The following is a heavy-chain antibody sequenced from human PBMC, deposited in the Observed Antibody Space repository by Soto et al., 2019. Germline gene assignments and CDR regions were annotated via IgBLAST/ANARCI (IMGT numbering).Heavy chain of an antibody. CDR2: FDPEDGET. Sequence: GASVKVSCKVSGYTLTELSMHWVRQAPGKGLEWMGGFDPEDGETIYAQKFQGRVTMTEDTSTDTAYMELSSLRSEDTAVYYCATGPLGYCSGGSCYPFDYWGQGTLVTVPQ. CDR3: ATGPLGYCSGGSCYPFDY. D-gene: IGHD2-15*01. V-gene: IGHV1-24*01. CDR1: GYTLTELS. J-gene: IGHJ4*02.